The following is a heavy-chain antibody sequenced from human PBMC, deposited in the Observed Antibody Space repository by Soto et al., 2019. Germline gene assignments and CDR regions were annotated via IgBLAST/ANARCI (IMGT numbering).Heavy chain of an antibody. CDR3: ARDAPPADY. CDR1: GYTFTIYG. CDR2: ISPDNGNT. J-gene: IGHJ4*02. V-gene: IGHV1-18*01. Sequence: ASVKVSCKASGYTFTIYGINWVRQAPGQGLEWMGWISPDNGNTNYAQKLQGRVTMTTDTSTSTAYMELRSLRSDDTAVYYCARDAPPADYWGQGTLVTVSS.